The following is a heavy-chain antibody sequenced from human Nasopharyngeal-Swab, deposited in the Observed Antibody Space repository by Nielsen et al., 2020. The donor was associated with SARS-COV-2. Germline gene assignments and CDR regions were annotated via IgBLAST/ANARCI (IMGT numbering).Heavy chain of an antibody. Sequence: WGRQAPGQGLEWMGWINTNTGNPTEAQGFTGRFVFSLDTSVSTAYLQISSLKAEDTAVYYCARGHDTSDYWGQGTLVTVSS. V-gene: IGHV7-4-1*02. CDR3: ARGHDTSDY. D-gene: IGHD3-9*01. CDR2: INTNTGNP. J-gene: IGHJ4*02.